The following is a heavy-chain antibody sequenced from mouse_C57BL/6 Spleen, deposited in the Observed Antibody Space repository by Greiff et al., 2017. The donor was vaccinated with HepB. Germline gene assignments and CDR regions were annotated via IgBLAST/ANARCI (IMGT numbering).Heavy chain of an antibody. J-gene: IGHJ2*01. V-gene: IGHV1-75*01. Sequence: VQLQQSGPELVKPGASVKISCKASGYTFTDYYINWVKQRPGQGLEWIGWIFPGSGSTYYNEKFKGKATLTVDKSSSTAYMLISSLTSEDSAVYFCARSGYSYYFDYWGQGTTLTVSS. D-gene: IGHD2-3*01. CDR1: GYTFTDYY. CDR3: ARSGYSYYFDY. CDR2: IFPGSGST.